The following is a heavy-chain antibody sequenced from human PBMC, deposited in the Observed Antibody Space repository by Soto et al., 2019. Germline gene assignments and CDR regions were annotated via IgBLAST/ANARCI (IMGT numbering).Heavy chain of an antibody. CDR1: GFIFSISG. J-gene: IGHJ3*01. D-gene: IGHD2-2*01. Sequence: PGGSLRLSCAASGFIFSISGLHWVRQAPGKSLAWVALISKDGNNQDYADSVKGRFTISRDNSKNTLFLEMSSLRPDDTAVYYCAKDGYHAAFDFWGQGTMVTVSS. V-gene: IGHV3-30*18. CDR2: ISKDGNNQ. CDR3: AKDGYHAAFDF.